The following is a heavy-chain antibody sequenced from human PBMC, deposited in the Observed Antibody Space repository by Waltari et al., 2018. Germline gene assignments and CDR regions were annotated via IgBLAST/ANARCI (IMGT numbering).Heavy chain of an antibody. CDR3: ARDLERGDAFDI. Sequence: QVQLQESGPGLVKPSETLSLTYTVSGGSISSYYWSWIRQPPGKGLEWIGYIYYSGSTNYNPSLKSRVTISVDTSKNQFSLKLSSVTAADTAVYYCARDLERGDAFDIWGQGTMVTVSS. J-gene: IGHJ3*02. V-gene: IGHV4-59*01. CDR2: IYYSGST. D-gene: IGHD3-3*01. CDR1: GGSISSYY.